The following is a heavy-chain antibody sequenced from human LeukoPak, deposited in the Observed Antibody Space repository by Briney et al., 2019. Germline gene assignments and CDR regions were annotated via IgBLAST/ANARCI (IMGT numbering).Heavy chain of an antibody. CDR2: IYYSGST. CDR3: ARVGLAAAVLEYFQH. J-gene: IGHJ1*01. D-gene: IGHD6-13*01. V-gene: IGHV4-39*07. Sequence: SETLSLTCTVSGGSISSSSYYWGWIRQPPGKGLEWIGSIYYSGSTYYNPSLKSRVTISVDTSKNQFSLKLSSVTAADTAVYYCARVGLAAAVLEYFQHWGQGTLVTVSS. CDR1: GGSISSSSYY.